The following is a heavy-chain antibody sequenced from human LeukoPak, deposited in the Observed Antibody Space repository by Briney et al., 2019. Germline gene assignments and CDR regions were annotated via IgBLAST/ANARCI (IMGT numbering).Heavy chain of an antibody. Sequence: PSETLSLTCTVSGGSISSYYWSWIRRPPGKGLEWIGYIYYSGSTNYNPSLKSRVTISVDTSKNQFSLKLSSVTAADTAVYYCARALPPYCGGDCYSLVYWGQGTLVTVSS. J-gene: IGHJ4*02. D-gene: IGHD2-21*02. CDR3: ARALPPYCGGDCYSLVY. CDR2: IYYSGST. V-gene: IGHV4-59*01. CDR1: GGSISSYY.